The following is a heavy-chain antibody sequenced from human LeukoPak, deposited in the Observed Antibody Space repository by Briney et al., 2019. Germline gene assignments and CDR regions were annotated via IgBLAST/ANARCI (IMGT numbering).Heavy chain of an antibody. V-gene: IGHV3-7*04. Sequence: GGPLRLSCAASGFTFIGYWLSGVRRAPGKGLGWGANIKQDGSEKYYVDSVKGRFTISRDNAKNSLYLQMNSLGAEDTAVYYCARGPLLGFYYFDYWGQGTLVTVSS. D-gene: IGHD7-27*01. J-gene: IGHJ4*02. CDR2: IKQDGSEK. CDR1: GFTFIGYW. CDR3: ARGPLLGFYYFDY.